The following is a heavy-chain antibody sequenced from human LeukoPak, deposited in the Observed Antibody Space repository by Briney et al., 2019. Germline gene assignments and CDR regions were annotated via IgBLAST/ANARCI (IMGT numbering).Heavy chain of an antibody. Sequence: GGSLRLSCAASGFTFSNYNMIWARQAPGKGLESVSYVSSSGSTMHYADSVRGRFTISRDNAKKSLYLQMNSLRAEDTAVYYCARVWDGYSGEDYWGQGTLVTVSS. D-gene: IGHD5-18*01. CDR1: GFTFSNYN. V-gene: IGHV3-48*01. CDR2: VSSSGSTM. J-gene: IGHJ4*02. CDR3: ARVWDGYSGEDY.